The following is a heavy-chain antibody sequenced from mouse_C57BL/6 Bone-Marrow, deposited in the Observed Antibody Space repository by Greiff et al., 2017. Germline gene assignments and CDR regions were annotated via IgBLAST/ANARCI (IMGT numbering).Heavy chain of an antibody. CDR3: ARPDYGSRYFDV. CDR2: ISSGSSTI. D-gene: IGHD1-1*01. V-gene: IGHV5-17*01. CDR1: GFTFSDYG. Sequence: DVKLVESGGGLVKPGGSLKLSCAASGFTFSDYGMHWVRQAPEKGLEWVAYISSGSSTIYYADTVKGRFTISRDNAKNTLFLQMTSRRSEDTAMYYCARPDYGSRYFDVWGTGTTVTVSS. J-gene: IGHJ1*03.